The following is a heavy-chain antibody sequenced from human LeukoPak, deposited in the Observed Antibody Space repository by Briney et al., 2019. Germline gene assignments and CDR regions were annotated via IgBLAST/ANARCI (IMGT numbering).Heavy chain of an antibody. D-gene: IGHD4-17*01. J-gene: IGHJ4*02. CDR3: LSAGYGDPS. CDR1: GFTFSDYY. Sequence: SGGSLRLSCAASGFTFSDYYMSWIRQAPGKGLEWVSYISSSGSTIYYADSVKGRFTISRDNAKNSLFLQMSSLTAEDTAVYYCLSAGYGDPSWGQGTLVTVSS. V-gene: IGHV3-11*04. CDR2: ISSSGSTI.